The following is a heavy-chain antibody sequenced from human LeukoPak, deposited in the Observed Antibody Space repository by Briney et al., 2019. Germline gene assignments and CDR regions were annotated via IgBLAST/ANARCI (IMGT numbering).Heavy chain of an antibody. CDR2: IKSKTDGGTT. CDR3: TTHPDSYGDPGSAFDI. V-gene: IGHV3-15*01. J-gene: IGHJ3*02. CDR1: GFTFSNAW. D-gene: IGHD4-17*01. Sequence: PGGSLRLSCAASGFTFSNAWMSWVRQAPGKGLEWVGRIKSKTDGGTTDYAAPVKGRFTISRDDSKNTLYLQMNSLKTEDTAVYYCTTHPDSYGDPGSAFDIWGQGTMVTVSS.